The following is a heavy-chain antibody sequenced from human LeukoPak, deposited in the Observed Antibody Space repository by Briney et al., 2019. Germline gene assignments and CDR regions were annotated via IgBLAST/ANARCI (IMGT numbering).Heavy chain of an antibody. Sequence: ASVKVSCKASGYTFTGYYMHWVRQAPGQGLEWMGWINPNSGGTNYAQKFQGRVTMTRDTSISTAHMELSRLRSDDTAVYYCARDQRVRDAFDIWGQGTMVTVSS. CDR1: GYTFTGYY. CDR2: INPNSGGT. J-gene: IGHJ3*02. CDR3: ARDQRVRDAFDI. V-gene: IGHV1-2*02. D-gene: IGHD3-22*01.